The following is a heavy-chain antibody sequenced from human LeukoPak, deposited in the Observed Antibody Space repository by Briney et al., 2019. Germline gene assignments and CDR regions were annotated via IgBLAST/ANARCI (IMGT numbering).Heavy chain of an antibody. CDR2: ISYDGSNK. D-gene: IGHD3-10*01. V-gene: IGHV3-30*04. J-gene: IGHJ4*02. Sequence: GGSLRLSCAASGFTFSSHAMHWVRQAPGKGLEWVAVISYDGSNKYYADSVKGRFTISRDNSKNTLYLQMNSLRAEDTAVYYCARAITMVRDGVDYWGQGTLVTVSS. CDR1: GFTFSSHA. CDR3: ARAITMVRDGVDY.